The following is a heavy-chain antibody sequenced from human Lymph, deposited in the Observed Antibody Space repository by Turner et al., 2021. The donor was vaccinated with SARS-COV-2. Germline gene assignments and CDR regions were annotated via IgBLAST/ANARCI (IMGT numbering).Heavy chain of an antibody. Sequence: EVQLVESGGGLVTLGGSLRLSCAASGFTFSSYSMNWVRQAPGKGLEWVSSISSRGSYIYYADSVKGRFTISRDNAKNSLYLQMNSLRADDTAVYYCAREKLGELFDYWGQGTLVTVSS. CDR1: GFTFSSYS. J-gene: IGHJ4*02. D-gene: IGHD3-10*01. V-gene: IGHV3-21*01. CDR2: ISSRGSYI. CDR3: AREKLGELFDY.